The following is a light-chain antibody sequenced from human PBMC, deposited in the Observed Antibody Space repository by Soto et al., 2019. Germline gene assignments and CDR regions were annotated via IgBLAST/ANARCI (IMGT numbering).Light chain of an antibody. V-gene: IGLV2-14*01. CDR1: SSDVGGYNY. CDR2: EVS. J-gene: IGLJ1*01. CDR3: SSYISSSTPYV. Sequence: QSALTQPASVSGSPGHSITIPCPRTSSDVGGYNYVSWYQQHPGKAPKLMIYEVSNRPSGVSNRFSGSKSGNTASLTISGLHAEDEGDYYCSSYISSSTPYVFGTGTKVTVL.